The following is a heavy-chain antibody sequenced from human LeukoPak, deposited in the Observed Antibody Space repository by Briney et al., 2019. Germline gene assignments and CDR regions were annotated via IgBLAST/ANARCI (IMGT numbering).Heavy chain of an antibody. CDR1: GGSISSYY. CDR3: ARDRITMVRGVSLYAFDI. CDR2: IYYSGST. Sequence: SSETLSLTCTVSGGSISSYYWSWIRQPPGKGLEWIGYIYYSGSTYYNPSLKSRVTISVDTSKNQFSLKLSSVTAADTAVYYCARDRITMVRGVSLYAFDIWGQGTMVTVSS. J-gene: IGHJ3*02. V-gene: IGHV4-59*12. D-gene: IGHD3-10*01.